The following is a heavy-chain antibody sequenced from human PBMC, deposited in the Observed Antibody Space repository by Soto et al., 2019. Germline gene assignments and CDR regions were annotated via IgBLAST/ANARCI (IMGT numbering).Heavy chain of an antibody. Sequence: ETLSLTCAVYGGSFSGYYWSWIRQPPGKGLEWIGEINHSGVTNYKPSLKRRVTISVDTSKNQFSLQLKSVTAADTALYYCARFSGSYYYAMDVWGQG. D-gene: IGHD6-19*01. V-gene: IGHV4-34*01. CDR1: GGSFSGYY. J-gene: IGHJ6*02. CDR3: ARFSGSYYYAMDV. CDR2: INHSGVT.